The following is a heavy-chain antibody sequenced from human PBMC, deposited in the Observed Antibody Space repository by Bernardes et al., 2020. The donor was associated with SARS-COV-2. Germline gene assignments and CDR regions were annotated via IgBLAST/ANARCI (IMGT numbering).Heavy chain of an antibody. CDR3: ARHRYYYGSLTFMDV. Sequence: SETLSLTCTVSGGSISSSSYYWGWIRQPPGKGLEWIGSIYYSGSTYFSPSLKSRLTISVDTSKNQFSLKLSSVTAADTAVYYCARHRYYYGSLTFMDVWGQGTTVTVSS. J-gene: IGHJ6*02. D-gene: IGHD3-10*01. V-gene: IGHV4-39*01. CDR2: IYYSGST. CDR1: GGSISSSSYY.